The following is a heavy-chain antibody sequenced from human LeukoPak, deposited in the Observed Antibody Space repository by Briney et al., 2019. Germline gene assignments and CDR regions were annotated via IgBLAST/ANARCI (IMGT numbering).Heavy chain of an antibody. V-gene: IGHV4-34*01. D-gene: IGHD6-13*01. CDR1: GGSFSGYY. CDR3: ARHYSSSWYDYYCYMDV. CDR2: INHSGST. J-gene: IGHJ6*03. Sequence: SETLSLTCAVYGGSFSGYYWSWIRQPPGKGLEWIGEINHSGSTNYNPSLKSRVTISVDTSKNQFSLKLSSVTAADTAVYYCARHYSSSWYDYYCYMDVWGKGTTVTISS.